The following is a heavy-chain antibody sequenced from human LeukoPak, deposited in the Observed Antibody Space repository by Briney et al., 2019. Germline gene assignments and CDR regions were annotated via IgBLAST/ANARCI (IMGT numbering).Heavy chain of an antibody. CDR2: ISSSSSYI. CDR3: ARGHYDYASGAGWFDP. Sequence: PGGSLRLSCAASGFTFSSYSMNWVRQAPGKGLEWVSSISSSSSYIYYADSVKGRFTISRDNAKNSLYLQMNSLRAEDTAVYYCARGHYDYASGAGWFDPWGQGTLVTVSS. CDR1: GFTFSSYS. J-gene: IGHJ5*02. D-gene: IGHD3-16*01. V-gene: IGHV3-21*01.